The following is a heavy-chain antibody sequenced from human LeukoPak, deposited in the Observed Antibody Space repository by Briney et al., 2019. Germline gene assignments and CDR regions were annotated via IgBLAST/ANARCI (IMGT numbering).Heavy chain of an antibody. J-gene: IGHJ3*02. CDR2: INPNSGGT. Sequence: GASVTVSCKASGYTFTGYYMHWVRQAPGQGLEWMGWINPNSGGTNYAQKFQGRVTMTRDTSISTAYMELSRLRSDDTAVYYCARDTYSSSTDAFDIWGQGTMVTVSS. D-gene: IGHD6-13*01. V-gene: IGHV1-2*02. CDR1: GYTFTGYY. CDR3: ARDTYSSSTDAFDI.